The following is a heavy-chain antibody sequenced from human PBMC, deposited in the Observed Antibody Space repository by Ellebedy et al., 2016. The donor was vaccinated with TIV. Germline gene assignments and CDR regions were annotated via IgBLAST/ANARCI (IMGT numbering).Heavy chain of an antibody. J-gene: IGHJ4*02. V-gene: IGHV3-48*02. CDR1: GFTFSSYN. Sequence: GESLKISXAASGFTFSSYNMNWVRQAPGKGLEWVSYISSSSSTMYYAGSVKGRFTISRDNAKNSLHLQMNSLRDEDTAVYYCARGGGHDYGGNYFDYWGQGTLVTVSS. CDR2: ISSSSSTM. D-gene: IGHD4-23*01. CDR3: ARGGGHDYGGNYFDY.